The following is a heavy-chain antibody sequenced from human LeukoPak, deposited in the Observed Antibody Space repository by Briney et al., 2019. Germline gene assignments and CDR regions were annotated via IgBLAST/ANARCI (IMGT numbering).Heavy chain of an antibody. CDR3: ARGIVGANGAFDI. D-gene: IGHD1-26*01. J-gene: IGHJ3*02. CDR1: GFTFSSYA. Sequence: GGSLRLSCAASGFTFSSYAMHWARQAPGKGLEWVAVISYDGSNKYYADSVKGRFTISRDNSKNTLYLQMNSLRAEDTAVYYCARGIVGANGAFDIWGQGTMVTVSS. CDR2: ISYDGSNK. V-gene: IGHV3-30-3*01.